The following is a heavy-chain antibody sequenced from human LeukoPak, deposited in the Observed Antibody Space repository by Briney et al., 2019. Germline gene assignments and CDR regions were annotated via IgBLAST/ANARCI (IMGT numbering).Heavy chain of an antibody. D-gene: IGHD3-16*01. CDR2: IYDSGST. Sequence: SETLSLTCTISGGSISNYYWSWIRQPPGKGLEWIGYIYDSGSTNYNPSLKSRVTISVDTSKNQFSLKLSSVTAADTAVYYCARIGGADGAFDIWGQGTMVTVSS. J-gene: IGHJ3*02. V-gene: IGHV4-59*08. CDR1: GGSISNYY. CDR3: ARIGGADGAFDI.